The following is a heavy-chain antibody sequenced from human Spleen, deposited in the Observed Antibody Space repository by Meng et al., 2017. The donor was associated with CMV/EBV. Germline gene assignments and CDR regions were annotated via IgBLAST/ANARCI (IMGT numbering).Heavy chain of an antibody. D-gene: IGHD3-22*01. CDR3: ARDGSTMIVVGLFDY. CDR2: INHSGST. Sequence: YGVSFSGYYWSLIRQPPGKGLEWIGEINHSGSTNYNPSLKSRVTISVDTSKNQFSLKLSSVTAADTAVYYCARDGSTMIVVGLFDYWGQGTLVTVSS. J-gene: IGHJ4*02. CDR1: GVSFSGYY. V-gene: IGHV4-34*01.